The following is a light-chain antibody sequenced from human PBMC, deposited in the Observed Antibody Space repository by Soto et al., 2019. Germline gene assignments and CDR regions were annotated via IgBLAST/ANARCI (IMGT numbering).Light chain of an antibody. J-gene: IGLJ2*01. V-gene: IGLV1-51*02. CDR2: EAD. Sequence: QSVLTQPPSVSAAPGQRVIISCSGSSSNIGNNYVSWYRQFPGTAPKLLICEADKRPPGIPDRFSGSKSGSSATLAITGTQIGDEADYYCGTWDDSLSAGVFGGGTKLTVL. CDR3: GTWDDSLSAGV. CDR1: SSNIGNNY.